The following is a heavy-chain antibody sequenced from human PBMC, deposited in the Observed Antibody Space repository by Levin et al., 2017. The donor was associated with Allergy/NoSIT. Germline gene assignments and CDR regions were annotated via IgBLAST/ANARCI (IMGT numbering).Heavy chain of an antibody. D-gene: IGHD5-12*01. V-gene: IGHV1-18*01. CDR2: ISAYNGNT. Sequence: GASVKVSCKASGYTFTSYGISWVRQAPGQGLEWMGWISAYNGNTNYAQKLQGRVTMTTDTSTSTAYMELRSLRSDDTAVYYCARDAEYSGYDGEAWFDPWGQGTLVTVSS. CDR3: ARDAEYSGYDGEAWFDP. CDR1: GYTFTSYG. J-gene: IGHJ5*02.